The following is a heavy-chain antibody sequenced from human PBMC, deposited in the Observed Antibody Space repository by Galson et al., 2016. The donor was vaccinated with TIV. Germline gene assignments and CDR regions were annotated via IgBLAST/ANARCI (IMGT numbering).Heavy chain of an antibody. CDR1: GFTFSHCP. D-gene: IGHD1-1*01. CDR3: AKEVQRRLHY. J-gene: IGHJ4*02. Sequence: SLRLSCADTGFTFSHCPMHWVRQAPGKGLDWVAVISYDGSNKYYADSVKGRFTISRDNSKSTLYLQMNGLRAQDTGVYYCAKEVQRRLHYWGQGALVTVSS. V-gene: IGHV3-30-3*01. CDR2: ISYDGSNK.